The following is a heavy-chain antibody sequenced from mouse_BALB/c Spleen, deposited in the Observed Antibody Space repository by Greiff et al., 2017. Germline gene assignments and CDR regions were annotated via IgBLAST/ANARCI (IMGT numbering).Heavy chain of an antibody. J-gene: IGHJ4*01. CDR1: GFTFSSYA. V-gene: IGHV5-6-5*01. CDR3: ARGHDLGYAMDY. CDR2: ISSGGST. Sequence: DVKLVESGGGLVKPGGSLKLSCAASGFTFSSYAMSWVRQTPEKRLEWVASISSGGSTYYPDSVKGRFTISRDNARNILYLQMSSLRSEDTAMYYCARGHDLGYAMDYWGQGTSVTVSS. D-gene: IGHD2-4*01.